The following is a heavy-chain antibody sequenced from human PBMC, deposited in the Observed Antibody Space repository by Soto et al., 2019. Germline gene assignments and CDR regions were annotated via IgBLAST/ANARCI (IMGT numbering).Heavy chain of an antibody. Sequence: PSETLSLTCTVSGGSISSYYWSWIRQPPGKGLEWIGYIYYSGSTNYNPPLKSRVTISVETSKNQFSLKLSSVTAADTAVYYCARVDKGDWFDPWGQGTLVTVSS. V-gene: IGHV4-59*01. J-gene: IGHJ5*02. D-gene: IGHD1-26*01. CDR2: IYYSGST. CDR3: ARVDKGDWFDP. CDR1: GGSISSYY.